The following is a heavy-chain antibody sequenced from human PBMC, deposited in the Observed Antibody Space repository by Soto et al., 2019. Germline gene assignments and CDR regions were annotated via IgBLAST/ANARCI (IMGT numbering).Heavy chain of an antibody. D-gene: IGHD4-17*01. CDR2: IRSKAVGGAT. V-gene: IGHV3-49*04. CDR1: GFTFRDYD. Sequence: GGPLRLSCTGSGFTFRDYDMSRVRQAPGKGLEWVGLIRSKAVGGATEYAAAVKDRFNISGDDSKDIAYLQMNSLKTEDTAVYYWARDRGLQYIKGWDYGSGMDVWGEGTTVSVSS. CDR3: ARDRGLQYIKGWDYGSGMDV. J-gene: IGHJ6*04.